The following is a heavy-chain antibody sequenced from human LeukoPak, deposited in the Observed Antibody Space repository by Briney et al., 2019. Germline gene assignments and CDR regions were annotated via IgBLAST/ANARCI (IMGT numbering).Heavy chain of an antibody. V-gene: IGHV1-18*01. J-gene: IGHJ5*02. CDR2: ISAYNDNT. Sequence: GASVKVSCKSSGYTSSSYGISWIRQAPGQGLEWMGWISAYNDNTNYAQIFQGRVTMTTDTSTSTAYMELRSLRSNDTAVYYCARDVPGSIGRTARFDPWGQGTLVIVSS. D-gene: IGHD1-1*01. CDR1: GYTSSSYG. CDR3: ARDVPGSIGRTARFDP.